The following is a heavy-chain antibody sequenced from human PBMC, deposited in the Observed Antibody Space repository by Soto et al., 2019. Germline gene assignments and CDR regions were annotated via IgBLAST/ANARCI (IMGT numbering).Heavy chain of an antibody. Sequence: PSQTLSLTCAISGDSVSSNSAAWNWIRHSPSRGLEWLGRTYYRSKWYNDYAVSVKGRITINPDTANNQFSLQLNSVTPDDTAVDYCVRLIGNSWLDSWGQGTLVTVSS. CDR1: GDSVSSNSAA. J-gene: IGHJ5*01. V-gene: IGHV6-1*01. D-gene: IGHD2-8*01. CDR3: VRLIGNSWLDS. CDR2: TYYRSKWYN.